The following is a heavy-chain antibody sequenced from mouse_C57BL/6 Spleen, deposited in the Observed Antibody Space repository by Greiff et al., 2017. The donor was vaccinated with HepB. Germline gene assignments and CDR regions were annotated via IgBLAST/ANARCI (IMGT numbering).Heavy chain of an antibody. CDR1: GFTFSDFY. D-gene: IGHD1-1*01. Sequence: DVKLVESGGGLVQSGRSLRLSCATSGFTFSDFYMEWVRQAPGKGLEWIAASRNKANDYTTEYSASVKGRFIVSRDTSQSILYLQMNALRAEDTAIYYCARDATVVRYFDVWGTGTTVTVSS. CDR2: SRNKANDYTT. J-gene: IGHJ1*03. V-gene: IGHV7-1*01. CDR3: ARDATVVRYFDV.